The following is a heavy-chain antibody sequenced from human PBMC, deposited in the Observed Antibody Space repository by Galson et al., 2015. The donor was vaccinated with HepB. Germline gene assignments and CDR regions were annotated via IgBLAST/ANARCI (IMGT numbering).Heavy chain of an antibody. CDR1: GFTFSSYA. V-gene: IGHV3-30-3*01. CDR2: ISYDGSNK. J-gene: IGHJ5*02. D-gene: IGHD6-13*01. Sequence: SLRLSCAASGFTFSSYAMHWVRQAPGKGLEWVAVISYDGSNKYYADSVKGRFTISRDNSKNTLYLQMNSLRAEDTAVYYCAREGLDAAAGNVNWFDPWGQGTLVTVSS. CDR3: AREGLDAAAGNVNWFDP.